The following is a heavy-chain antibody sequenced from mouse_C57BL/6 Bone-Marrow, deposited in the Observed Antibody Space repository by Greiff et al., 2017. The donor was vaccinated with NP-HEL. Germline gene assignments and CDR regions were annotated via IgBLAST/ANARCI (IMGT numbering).Heavy chain of an antibody. CDR3: ARRVNSGSYAMDY. Sequence: QVQLQQSGPELVKPGASVKISCKASGYSFTSSYIHWVKQRPGQGLEWIGWIYPGSGNTKYNEKFKGKATLTADTSSSTAYMQLSSLTSEDSAVEYCARRVNSGSYAMDYWGQGTSVTVSS. J-gene: IGHJ4*01. CDR1: GYSFTSSY. D-gene: IGHD4-1*02. V-gene: IGHV1-66*01. CDR2: IYPGSGNT.